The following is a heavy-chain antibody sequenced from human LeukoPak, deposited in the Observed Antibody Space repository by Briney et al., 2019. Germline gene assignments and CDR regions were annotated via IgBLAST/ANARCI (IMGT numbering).Heavy chain of an antibody. Sequence: ASVKVSCKASGYTFTSYGISWVRQAPGQGLEWMGWISAYNGNTNYAQKLQGRATMTTDTSTSTAYMELRSLRSDDTAVYYCARAASSWTVLGYYYYYMDVWGKGTTVTISS. D-gene: IGHD6-13*01. CDR1: GYTFTSYG. V-gene: IGHV1-18*01. CDR3: ARAASSWTVLGYYYYYMDV. J-gene: IGHJ6*03. CDR2: ISAYNGNT.